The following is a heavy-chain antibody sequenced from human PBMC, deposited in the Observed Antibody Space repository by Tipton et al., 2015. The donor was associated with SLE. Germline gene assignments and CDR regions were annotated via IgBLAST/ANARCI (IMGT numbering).Heavy chain of an antibody. V-gene: IGHV4-30-4*01. Sequence: TLSLTCTVSGGSISSGDYYWSWIRQPPGKGLEWIGYIYYSGSTYYNPSLKGRVTISVDTSKNQFSLKLSSVTAADTAVYYCARGPEVYNWNYDGNVWGKGTTVTVSS. CDR1: GGSISSGDYY. CDR2: IYYSGST. J-gene: IGHJ6*04. D-gene: IGHD1-7*01. CDR3: ARGPEVYNWNYDGNV.